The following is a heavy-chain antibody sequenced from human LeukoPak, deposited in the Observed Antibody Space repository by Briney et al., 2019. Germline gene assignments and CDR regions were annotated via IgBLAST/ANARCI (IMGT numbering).Heavy chain of an antibody. D-gene: IGHD5-18*01. Sequence: GGSLRLSCAASGFTFSSYGIHWVRQTPGKGLEWVAVISYDGSDKYYADSVKGRLTISRDNSENTLYLQMNSLRTEDTAVYYCAKPYSYGSYYFDYWGQGTLVTVSS. CDR3: AKPYSYGSYYFDY. J-gene: IGHJ4*02. V-gene: IGHV3-30*18. CDR1: GFTFSSYG. CDR2: ISYDGSDK.